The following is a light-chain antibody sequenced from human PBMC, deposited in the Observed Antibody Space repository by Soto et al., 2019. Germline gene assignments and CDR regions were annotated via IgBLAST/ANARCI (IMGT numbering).Light chain of an antibody. CDR1: QSVISQ. Sequence: DSVLTQSPATLSLSPGERATLSCRASQSVISQLSWYQHKPGQAPSLLIYDTSNRAPGIPARFSGSGSGTDFTLTISSLEPEDFAVYYCQQRYSWPRTFGQGTKV. V-gene: IGKV3-11*01. CDR2: DTS. J-gene: IGKJ1*01. CDR3: QQRYSWPRT.